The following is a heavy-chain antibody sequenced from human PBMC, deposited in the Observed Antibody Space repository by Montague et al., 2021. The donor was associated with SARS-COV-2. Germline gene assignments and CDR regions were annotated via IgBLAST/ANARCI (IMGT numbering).Heavy chain of an antibody. D-gene: IGHD4-17*01. CDR3: ARVRKDDYGVNYFDY. CDR2: ISNSGFT. CDR1: GDSMTGDSMSRYY. Sequence: SETLSLTCTVSGDSMTGDSMSRYYWSWILQTPGKGLKWIGYISNSGFTHDNPSLNNRVTTSVDTSNNQFSLKLNSVTAADTAVYYCARVRKDDYGVNYFDYWGQGTPVTVSS. V-gene: IGHV4-61*01. J-gene: IGHJ4*02.